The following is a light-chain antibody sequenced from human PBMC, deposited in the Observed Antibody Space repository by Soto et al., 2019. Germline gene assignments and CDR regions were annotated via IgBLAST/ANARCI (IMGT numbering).Light chain of an antibody. Sequence: DIQMTQSQSSLSASVGDRVTITCRASQSISSYLNWYQQKPGKAPKLLIYAASSLQSGVPSRFSGSGSGTDFTLTISSLQPEDFATYYCQQSYSTPPYTFGQGTKV. J-gene: IGKJ2*01. CDR3: QQSYSTPPYT. CDR2: AAS. V-gene: IGKV1-39*01. CDR1: QSISSY.